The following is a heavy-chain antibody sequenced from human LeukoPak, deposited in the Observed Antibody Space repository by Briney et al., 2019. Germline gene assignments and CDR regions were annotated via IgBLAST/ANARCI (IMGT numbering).Heavy chain of an antibody. Sequence: GESLKISCQCPGCTFNTYWLDRARQLPGKGLEWMGIIYPGDSDTRYSPSFQGQVTISADKSNSTAYLQWSRQEAAKPDMYYCTRCQFNSAYPGLDVWGQGTTVTVSS. CDR2: IYPGDSDT. CDR3: TRCQFNSAYPGLDV. D-gene: IGHD2/OR15-2a*01. CDR1: GCTFNTYW. J-gene: IGHJ6*02. V-gene: IGHV5-51*01.